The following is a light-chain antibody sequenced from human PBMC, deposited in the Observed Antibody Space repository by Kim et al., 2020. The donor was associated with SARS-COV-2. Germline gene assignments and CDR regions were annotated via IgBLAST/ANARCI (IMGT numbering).Light chain of an antibody. Sequence: EIVLTQSPGTLSLSPGERATLSCRASQSVSSNYLAWYQQKPGHAPRLLIYGASSRATGIPDRFSGSGSGTDFTLTITRLEPEDFEVYYCQQYSSSPATFGQGTKVDIK. CDR2: GAS. J-gene: IGKJ1*01. CDR3: QQYSSSPAT. V-gene: IGKV3-20*01. CDR1: QSVSSNY.